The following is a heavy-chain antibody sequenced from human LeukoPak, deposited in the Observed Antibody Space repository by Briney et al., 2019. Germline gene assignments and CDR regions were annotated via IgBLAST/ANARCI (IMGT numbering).Heavy chain of an antibody. V-gene: IGHV3-48*03. Sequence: QPGGSLRLSCSASGFTFSRREMAWVRQAPGKGLEWVSYLSYNAKTVLHADSVKGRFTISRDNAKNSLYLQMDSLRVEDTAFYFCARASYTGFDLHFDQWAQGTLVTVSS. CDR2: LSYNAKTV. CDR1: GFTFSRRE. CDR3: ARASYTGFDLHFDQ. D-gene: IGHD5-12*01. J-gene: IGHJ4*02.